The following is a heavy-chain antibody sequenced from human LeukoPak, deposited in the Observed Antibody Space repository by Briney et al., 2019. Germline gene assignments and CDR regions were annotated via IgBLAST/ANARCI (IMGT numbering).Heavy chain of an antibody. V-gene: IGHV3-9*01. J-gene: IGHJ4*02. Sequence: GRSLRLSCAASGFTFDDYAMHWVRQAPGKGLEWVSGISWNSGSIGYADSVKGRFTISRDNAKNSLYLQMNSLRAEDTALYYCAKQGLSGYYFDYWGQGTLVTVSS. D-gene: IGHD2-21*01. CDR2: ISWNSGSI. CDR3: AKQGLSGYYFDY. CDR1: GFTFDDYA.